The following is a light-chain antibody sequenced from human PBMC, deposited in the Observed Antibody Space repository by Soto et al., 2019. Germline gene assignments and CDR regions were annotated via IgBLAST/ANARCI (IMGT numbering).Light chain of an antibody. CDR3: QQRSNWPIT. J-gene: IGKJ5*01. CDR2: DAS. Sequence: SPATLSLSPGERVTLSCRASQSVGSKLAWFQQKPGQAPRLLIYDASNRATGIPARFSGSGSGTDFTVTVSSLEPEDFAVYYCQQRSNWPITFGQGTRLEIK. V-gene: IGKV3-11*01. CDR1: QSVGSK.